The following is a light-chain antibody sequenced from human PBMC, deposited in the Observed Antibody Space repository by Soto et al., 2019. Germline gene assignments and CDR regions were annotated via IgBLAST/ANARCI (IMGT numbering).Light chain of an antibody. CDR3: RSHTTRDTDV. V-gene: IGLV2-14*01. CDR1: SSDIGAYNY. J-gene: IGLJ1*01. CDR2: EVT. Sequence: QSALTQPASVSGSPGQSITVSCTGTSSDIGAYNYVSWYQQLPGTTPQLIIYEVTNRPIGVSTRFSGSKSGNTASLTISGLQAEDEDDYYCRSHTTRDTDVFGSGTKLTVL.